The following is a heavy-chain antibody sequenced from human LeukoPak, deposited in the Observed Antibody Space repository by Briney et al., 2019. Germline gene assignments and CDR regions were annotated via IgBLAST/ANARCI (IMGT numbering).Heavy chain of an antibody. V-gene: IGHV3-9*01. Sequence: PGRSLRLSCAASGFTFDDYAMHWVRQAPGKGLEWVSGISWNSGSIGYADSVKGRFTISRDNAKNSLYLQMNSLRAEDTALNYCAKDDGNDYYYYYMDVWGKGTTVTVSS. CDR1: GFTFDDYA. J-gene: IGHJ6*03. D-gene: IGHD1-1*01. CDR3: AKDDGNDYYYYYMDV. CDR2: ISWNSGSI.